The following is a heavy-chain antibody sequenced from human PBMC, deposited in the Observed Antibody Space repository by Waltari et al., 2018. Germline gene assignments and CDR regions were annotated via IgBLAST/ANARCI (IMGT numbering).Heavy chain of an antibody. Sequence: QLQLQESGPGLVKPSETLSLNCTVSGGPIRSSYYWGWIRQPPGKGLEWIGSAYYSGNTYYNPSLKSRVTISVDTSNNQFSLRLTPVTASDTAVYYCARSNYYDSSGYFKYALNIWGQGTMVTVSS. CDR3: ARSNYYDSSGYFKYALNI. CDR1: GGPIRSSYY. V-gene: IGHV4-39*01. J-gene: IGHJ3*02. CDR2: AYYSGNT. D-gene: IGHD3-22*01.